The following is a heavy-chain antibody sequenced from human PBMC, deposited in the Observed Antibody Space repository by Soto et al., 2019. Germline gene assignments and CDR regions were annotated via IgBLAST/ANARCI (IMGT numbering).Heavy chain of an antibody. CDR1: GLIFRNYA. CDR2: ISGSDGIT. CDR3: AKDTERDAWYEDY. V-gene: IGHV3-23*01. J-gene: IGHJ4*02. Sequence: GGSLRLSCVASGLIFRNYAMRWVLQAPGNGLEWVSVISGSDGITYYADSVKGRFTISRDNSKNTLYLQTNSLRAQDTAVHHCAKDTERDAWYEDYSGQGTLVTVSS. D-gene: IGHD6-13*01.